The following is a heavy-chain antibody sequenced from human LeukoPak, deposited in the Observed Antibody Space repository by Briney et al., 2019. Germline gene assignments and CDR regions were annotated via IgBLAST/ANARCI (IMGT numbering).Heavy chain of an antibody. D-gene: IGHD2-21*01. CDR2: ITSSSSYI. V-gene: IGHV3-21*01. CDR3: ARAPPYSGCELCYFDY. J-gene: IGHJ4*02. Sequence: GSLRLSCAASGFTFSSYSMNWVRQAPGKGLEWVSSITSSSSYIYNSDSVKGRFTISRDNAKNSLYLQMNSLRAEDTAVYYCARAPPYSGCELCYFDYWGQGTLVTVSS. CDR1: GFTFSSYS.